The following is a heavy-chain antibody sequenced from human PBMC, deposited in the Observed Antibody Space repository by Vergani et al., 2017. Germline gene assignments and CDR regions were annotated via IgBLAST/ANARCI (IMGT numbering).Heavy chain of an antibody. D-gene: IGHD2-15*01. CDR3: ARASRRYCSGGSCLWYFDL. CDR1: GKTGKREE. V-gene: IGHV1-8*01. Sequence: QVQLVQSGAEVKKPGARGKGGGKGGGKTGKREERKGVREEKGKGREGRGWRNTNSGNKGYAQKFQGRVTMTRNTSISTAYMELSSLRSEDTAVYYCARASRRYCSGGSCLWYFDLWGRGTLVTVSS. J-gene: IGHJ2*01. CDR2: RNTNSGNK.